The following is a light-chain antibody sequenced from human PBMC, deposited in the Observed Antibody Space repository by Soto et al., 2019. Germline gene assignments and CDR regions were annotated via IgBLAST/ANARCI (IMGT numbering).Light chain of an antibody. Sequence: QSVLTQPASVSGSPGQSITISCTGTSSDVGGYNYVSWYQQHPGKAPKLMIYEVSNRPSGVSNRFSGSKSGNTASQTISGLQAEDEADYYCSSYTSSSTLPFGTGTKLTVL. CDR3: SSYTSSSTLP. V-gene: IGLV2-14*01. CDR1: SSDVGGYNY. J-gene: IGLJ1*01. CDR2: EVS.